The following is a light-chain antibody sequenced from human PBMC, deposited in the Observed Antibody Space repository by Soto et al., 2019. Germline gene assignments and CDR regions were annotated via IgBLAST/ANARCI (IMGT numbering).Light chain of an antibody. CDR1: SSDIGGYYY. V-gene: IGLV2-14*01. Sequence: QSVLTQPASVSGSPGQSITISCTGTSSDIGGYYYVSWYQHHPGKAPKLLIYQVTNRPSRVSNRFSGSKSGNTASLTISGLQADDEADHYCTSYSSSDIFYVFGTATKLTV. CDR2: QVT. CDR3: TSYSSSDIFYV. J-gene: IGLJ1*01.